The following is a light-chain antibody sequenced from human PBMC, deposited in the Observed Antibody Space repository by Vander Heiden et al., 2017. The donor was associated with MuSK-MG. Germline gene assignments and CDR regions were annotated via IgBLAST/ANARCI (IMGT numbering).Light chain of an antibody. CDR1: KLGDKY. Sequence: SYELTQPPSVSVSPGQTASITCSGDKLGDKYACWYQQKPGQSPVLVIYQDSKRPAGIPERFSGSNSGNTATLTISGTQAMDEADYYCQEWDSSTPVFGGGTKLTVL. CDR2: QDS. CDR3: QEWDSSTPV. V-gene: IGLV3-1*01. J-gene: IGLJ2*01.